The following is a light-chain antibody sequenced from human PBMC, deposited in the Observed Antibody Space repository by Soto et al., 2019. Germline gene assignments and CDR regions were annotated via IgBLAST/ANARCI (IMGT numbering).Light chain of an antibody. CDR2: TAS. CDR1: QGISSY. CDR3: QQLKSYPLT. Sequence: TPSPSSLSASIPDRVPITCRASQGISSYLAWYQQKPGRAPKLLIYTASTLQSGVPSRFSGSGSGTDFTLTISSLQPEDFATYYCQQLKSYPLTVGGGGKVDI. J-gene: IGKJ4*01. V-gene: IGKV1-9*01.